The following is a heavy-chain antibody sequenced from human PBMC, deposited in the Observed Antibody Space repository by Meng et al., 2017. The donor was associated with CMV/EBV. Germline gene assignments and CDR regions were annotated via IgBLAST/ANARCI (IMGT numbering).Heavy chain of an antibody. V-gene: IGHV4-34*01. CDR3: ARGVGATGKADY. CDR1: GGSFSGYY. Sequence: QWQLQQWVLGLLNPSETLSLTCAVYGGSFSGYYWSWIRQPPGKGLEWIGEINHSGSTNYNPSLKSRVTISVDTSKNQFSLKLSSVTAADTAVYYCARGVGATGKADYWGQGTLVTASS. J-gene: IGHJ4*02. CDR2: INHSGST. D-gene: IGHD1-26*01.